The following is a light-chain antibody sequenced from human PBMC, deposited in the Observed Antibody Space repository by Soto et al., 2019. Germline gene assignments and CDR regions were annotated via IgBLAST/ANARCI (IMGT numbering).Light chain of an antibody. CDR1: SSNNGAGYD. CDR2: GNS. CDR3: QSYDSSLSFYV. V-gene: IGLV1-40*01. J-gene: IGLJ1*01. Sequence: QSVLTQPPSVSGAPGQRVTISCTGSSSNNGAGYDVHWYQQLPGTAPKLLIYGNSNRPSGVPDRFSGSKSGTSASLAITGLQAEDEADYYCQSYDSSLSFYVFGTGTKLTVL.